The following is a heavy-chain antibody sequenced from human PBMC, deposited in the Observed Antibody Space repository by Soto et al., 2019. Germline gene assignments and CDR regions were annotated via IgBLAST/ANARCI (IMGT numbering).Heavy chain of an antibody. Sequence: SETLSLTCTVSGGSISSSSYYWGWIRQPPGKGLEWIGSIYYSGSTYYNTSLKSRVTISVDTSKNQFFLKLSSVTAADTAVYYCSWCLFGYYDSSGPTNHNWFDPWGQGTLVTVSS. J-gene: IGHJ5*02. CDR1: GGSISSSSYY. CDR3: SWCLFGYYDSSGPTNHNWFDP. D-gene: IGHD3-22*01. V-gene: IGHV4-39*01. CDR2: IYYSGST.